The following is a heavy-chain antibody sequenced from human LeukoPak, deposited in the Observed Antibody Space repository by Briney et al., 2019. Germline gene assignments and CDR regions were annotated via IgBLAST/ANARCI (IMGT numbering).Heavy chain of an antibody. J-gene: IGHJ3*02. CDR3: ARDFEHIVVWGAFDI. V-gene: IGHV3-30*03. Sequence: GGSLRLSCAASGFTFSSYWMSWVRQAPGKGLEWVAVISYDGSNKYYADSVKGRFTISRDNSKNTLYLQMNSLRAEDTAVYYCARDFEHIVVWGAFDIWGQGTMVTVSS. CDR2: ISYDGSNK. D-gene: IGHD2-21*01. CDR1: GFTFSSYW.